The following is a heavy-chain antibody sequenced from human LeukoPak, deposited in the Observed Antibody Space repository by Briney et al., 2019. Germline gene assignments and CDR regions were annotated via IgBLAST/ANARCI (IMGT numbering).Heavy chain of an antibody. CDR3: AREGYSGYDFGY. J-gene: IGHJ4*02. V-gene: IGHV3-53*01. Sequence: PGRSLRLSCAASGFTFTSYAMSWVRQAPGKGLEWVSVIYSGGSTYYADSVKGRFTISRDNSKNTLYLQMNSLRAEDTAVYYCAREGYSGYDFGYWGQGTLVTVSS. CDR2: IYSGGST. CDR1: GFTFTSYA. D-gene: IGHD5-12*01.